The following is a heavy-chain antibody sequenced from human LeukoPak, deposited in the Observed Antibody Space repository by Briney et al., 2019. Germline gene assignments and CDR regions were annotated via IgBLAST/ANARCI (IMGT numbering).Heavy chain of an antibody. Sequence: PGGSLRLSFAASGFTFSSYVMHWVRQAPGKGLEWVAVISYDGGNKYYADSVKGRFTISRDNSKNTLYLQMNSLRSDDTAVYYCAKDYYDFWSGGYYYYYGMDVWGQGTTVTVSS. CDR3: AKDYYDFWSGGYYYYYGMDV. CDR1: GFTFSSYV. V-gene: IGHV3-30*18. CDR2: ISYDGGNK. D-gene: IGHD3-3*01. J-gene: IGHJ6*02.